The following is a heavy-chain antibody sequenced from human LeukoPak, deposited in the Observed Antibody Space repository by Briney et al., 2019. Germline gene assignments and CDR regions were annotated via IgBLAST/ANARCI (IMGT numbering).Heavy chain of an antibody. D-gene: IGHD3-22*01. CDR2: ISYDGSNK. V-gene: IGHV3-30*18. J-gene: IGHJ4*02. CDR1: GFTFSSYG. Sequence: QPGGSLRLSCAASGFTFSSYGMHWVRQAPGKGLEWVAVISYDGSNKYYADSVKGRFTISRDNSKNTLYLQMNSLRAEDTAVYYCAKTPIVVVIPYFDYWGQGTLVTVSS. CDR3: AKTPIVVVIPYFDY.